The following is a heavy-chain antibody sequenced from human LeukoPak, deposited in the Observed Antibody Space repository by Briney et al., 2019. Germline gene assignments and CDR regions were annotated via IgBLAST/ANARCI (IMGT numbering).Heavy chain of an antibody. Sequence: GASVKVSCKASGYTFTSYGIIWVRQAPGQGLEWMGWISAYNGNTNYAQKLQGRVTMTTDTSTSTAYMELRSLRSDDTAVYYCARTVVVVAATRENWFDPWGQGTLVTVSS. J-gene: IGHJ5*02. V-gene: IGHV1-18*01. D-gene: IGHD2-15*01. CDR3: ARTVVVVAATRENWFDP. CDR2: ISAYNGNT. CDR1: GYTFTSYG.